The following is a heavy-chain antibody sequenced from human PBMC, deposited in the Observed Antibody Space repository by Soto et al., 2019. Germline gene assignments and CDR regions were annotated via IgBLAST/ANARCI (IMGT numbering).Heavy chain of an antibody. V-gene: IGHV3-23*01. CDR2: ISYGGGTT. Sequence: GGSLRLSCAASEFTFSNYAMSWFRQAPGKGLEWVSAISYGGGTTYYADSVKGRFTISRDNAKNSLYLQMNSLRAEDTAVYYCARIGRLRWGDYWGQGTLVTVSS. D-gene: IGHD4-17*01. CDR3: ARIGRLRWGDY. CDR1: EFTFSNYA. J-gene: IGHJ4*02.